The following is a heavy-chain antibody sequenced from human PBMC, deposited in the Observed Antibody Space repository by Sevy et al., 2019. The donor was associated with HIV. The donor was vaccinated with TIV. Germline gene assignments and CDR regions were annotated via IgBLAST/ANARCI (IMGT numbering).Heavy chain of an antibody. CDR1: GGSITSLY. D-gene: IGHD1-26*01. V-gene: IGHV4-59*08. J-gene: IGHJ4*02. CDR2: IYYNGHI. CDR3: AGENAWGRGYS. Sequence: SETLSLTCTVSGGSITSLYWNWIRQPPGKGLEWIANIYYNGHINYNPTLKSRVTLSLDTSKNQFSLRLSSVAAADTAMYYCAGENAWGRGYSWGQGTLVTVSS.